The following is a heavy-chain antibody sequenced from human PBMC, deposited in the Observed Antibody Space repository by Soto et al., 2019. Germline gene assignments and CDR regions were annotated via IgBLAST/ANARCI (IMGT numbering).Heavy chain of an antibody. CDR2: INNDGSGT. CDR1: GFTLRNYW. J-gene: IGHJ6*02. Sequence: PGGSLRLSCAASGFTLRNYWMHWVRQVPGKGLAWVSRINNDGSGTSYADSVKGRFTASRDNAKNTVYLQMNSLRAEDTAVYYCARDLSMPDYYYGMDVWGQGTTVTVSS. V-gene: IGHV3-74*01. CDR3: ARDLSMPDYYYGMDV. D-gene: IGHD2-2*01.